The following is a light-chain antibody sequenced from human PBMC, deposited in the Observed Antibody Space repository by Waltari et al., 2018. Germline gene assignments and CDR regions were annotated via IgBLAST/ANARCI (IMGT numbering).Light chain of an antibody. J-gene: IGKJ5*01. Sequence: DIVMTQTPLSLSVTPGQPASISCKSSQSLLHRDGKTYLYWYLQKPGQSPQLLIYEVSSRVSGVPDRCSGSGSGTDFTRKISRVEAEDVGVYYCMQGIHLPQITFGQGTRLEIK. V-gene: IGKV2-29*02. CDR1: QSLLHRDGKTY. CDR3: MQGIHLPQIT. CDR2: EVS.